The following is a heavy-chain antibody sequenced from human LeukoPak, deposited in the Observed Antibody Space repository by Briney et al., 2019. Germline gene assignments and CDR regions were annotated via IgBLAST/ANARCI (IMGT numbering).Heavy chain of an antibody. CDR1: GFTFSSYA. CDR3: ARDAGSYDFWSGYSTRYNWFDP. D-gene: IGHD3-3*01. V-gene: IGHV3-30-3*01. Sequence: GWSLRLSCAASGFTFSSYAMHWVRQAPGKGLEWVAVISYDGSNKYYADSVKGRFTISRDNSKNTLYLQMNSLRAEDTAVYYCARDAGSYDFWSGYSTRYNWFDPWGQGTLVTVSS. CDR2: ISYDGSNK. J-gene: IGHJ5*02.